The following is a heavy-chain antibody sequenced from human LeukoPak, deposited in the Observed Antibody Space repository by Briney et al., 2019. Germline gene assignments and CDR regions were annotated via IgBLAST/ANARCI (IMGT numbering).Heavy chain of an antibody. D-gene: IGHD3-16*01. V-gene: IGHV4-59*01. J-gene: IGHJ6*02. Sequence: SETLSLTCIVSGGSISSYYWSWIRQPPGKGLEWIGYIYYSGSTNYNPSLKSRVTISVDTSKNQFSLKLSSVTAADTAVYYCARDPKGGQPLKMSYYGMDVWGQGTTVTVSS. CDR3: ARDPKGGQPLKMSYYGMDV. CDR1: GGSISSYY. CDR2: IYYSGST.